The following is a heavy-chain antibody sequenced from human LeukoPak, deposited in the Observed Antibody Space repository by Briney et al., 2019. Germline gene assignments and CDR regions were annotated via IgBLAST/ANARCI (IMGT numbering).Heavy chain of an antibody. CDR1: GFTFSSYW. V-gene: IGHV3-7*03. D-gene: IGHD3-10*01. CDR3: AREYGRFGELGMDV. J-gene: IGHJ6*04. CDR2: IKQEGSEK. Sequence: GGSVRLSCAAWGFTFSSYWVIWVRQAPGKGREGVANIKQEGSEKHYVDSVKGRFTISRDNAKNSLYLQMNSLRAEDTAVYYCAREYGRFGELGMDVWGKGTTVTVSS.